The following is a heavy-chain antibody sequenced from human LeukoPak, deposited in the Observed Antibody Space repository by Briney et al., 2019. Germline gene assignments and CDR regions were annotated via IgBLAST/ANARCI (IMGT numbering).Heavy chain of an antibody. CDR1: GFSFTNYA. J-gene: IGHJ4*02. V-gene: IGHV3-23*01. CDR3: ASQCWDSGWYYFDY. Sequence: GGSLRLSCAASGFSFTNYAMTWVRQAPGKGLEWVSTIRGSGGTTYYSDSVKGRFTISRDNSKNTLYLQMNSLRAGVTAEYYCASQCWDSGWYYFDYWGQGTLVTVSS. CDR2: IRGSGGTT. D-gene: IGHD6-19*01.